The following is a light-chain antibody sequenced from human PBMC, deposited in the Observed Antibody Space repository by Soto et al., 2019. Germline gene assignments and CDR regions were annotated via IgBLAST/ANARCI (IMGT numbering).Light chain of an antibody. Sequence: QSALTQPASVSGSPGQSITISCTGTSSDVGGYNYVSWYQQHPGKAPKFIIYDVINRPSGVSNRFSGSKSGNTASLTISGLQAEDEADYYCSSYTTSNTRQIVFGTGTKVPVL. CDR2: DVI. J-gene: IGLJ1*01. CDR3: SSYTTSNTRQIV. CDR1: SSDVGGYNY. V-gene: IGLV2-14*01.